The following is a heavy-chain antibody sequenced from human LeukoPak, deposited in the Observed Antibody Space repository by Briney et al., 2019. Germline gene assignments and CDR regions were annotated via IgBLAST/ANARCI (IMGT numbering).Heavy chain of an antibody. CDR3: AKCGGSGCLHRNFDL. CDR2: ISGSGGST. CDR1: GFTFSSYA. V-gene: IGHV3-23*01. D-gene: IGHD3-22*01. Sequence: QSGGSLRLSCAASGFTFSSYAMSWVRQAPGKGLEWVSAISGSGGSTYYADSVKGRFTISRDNSKNTLYLQMNSLRAEDTAVYYCAKCGGSGCLHRNFDLWGRGTLVTVSS. J-gene: IGHJ2*01.